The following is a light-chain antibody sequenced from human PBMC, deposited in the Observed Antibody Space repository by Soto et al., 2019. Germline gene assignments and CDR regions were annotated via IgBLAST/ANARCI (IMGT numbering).Light chain of an antibody. V-gene: IGLV2-14*03. Sequence: QSALTQPASVSGSPGQSITISCTGTNSDVGAYNFVSWYQQHPGKAPKLMIYDVTSRPSGVSNRFSGSKSGNTASLTISGLQAEDEADYYFSSYTTGRTLVFGGGTKLTVL. J-gene: IGLJ2*01. CDR1: NSDVGAYNF. CDR3: SSYTTGRTLV. CDR2: DVT.